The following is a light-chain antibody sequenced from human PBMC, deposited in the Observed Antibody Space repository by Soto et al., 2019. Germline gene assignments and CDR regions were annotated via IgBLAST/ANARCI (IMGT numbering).Light chain of an antibody. CDR3: EAWDDSLNGVV. V-gene: IGLV1-44*01. J-gene: IGLJ2*01. CDR2: RNN. Sequence: QSVLTHPPSASGTPGQRVTVSCSGSSSNIGTNTVIWYQQLPGTSPKHLIYRNNQRPSGVPDRFTGSNSGNSASLAISGLLYEDEADYYCEAWDDSLNGVVFGGGTKLTVL. CDR1: SSNIGTNT.